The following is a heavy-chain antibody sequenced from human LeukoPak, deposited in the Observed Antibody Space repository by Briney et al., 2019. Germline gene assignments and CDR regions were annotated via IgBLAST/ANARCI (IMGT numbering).Heavy chain of an antibody. J-gene: IGHJ4*02. D-gene: IGHD3-22*01. Sequence: ASVKVSCKASGYTFTSYDINWVRQATGQGLEWMGWMILNSGNTGYAQKFQGRVTMTRNTSISTDYMELSSLRSEDTAVYYCARDLFPQTYYYDSSGYYQADYWGQGTLVTVSS. CDR2: MILNSGNT. CDR3: ARDLFPQTYYYDSSGYYQADY. V-gene: IGHV1-8*01. CDR1: GYTFTSYD.